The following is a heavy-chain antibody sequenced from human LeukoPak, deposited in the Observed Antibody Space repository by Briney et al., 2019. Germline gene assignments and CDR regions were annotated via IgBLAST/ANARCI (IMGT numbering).Heavy chain of an antibody. CDR1: SGSISSFY. Sequence: PSETLSLTCTVSSGSISSFYCSWIRQSPGKGLEWIGYISYSGSTTYNPSLKSRVTISLDTSKKQFSLKLNSVTAADTAVYYCARATSTVVMNWGQGTLVTVSS. CDR3: ARATSTVVMN. D-gene: IGHD4-23*01. CDR2: ISYSGST. J-gene: IGHJ4*02. V-gene: IGHV4-59*01.